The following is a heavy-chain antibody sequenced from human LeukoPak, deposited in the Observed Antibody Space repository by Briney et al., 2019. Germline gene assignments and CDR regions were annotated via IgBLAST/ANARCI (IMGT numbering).Heavy chain of an antibody. CDR2: INPNSGGT. V-gene: IGHV1-2*02. D-gene: IGHD2-2*01. CDR3: ARSPRRGRYCSSTSCYYHYYMDV. Sequence: ASVKVSCKASGYTFTGYYMHWVRQAPGQGLEWMGWINPNSGGTNYAQKFQGRVTMTRDTSISTAYMELSRLRSDDTAVYYCARSPRRGRYCSSTSCYYHYYMDVWGKGTTVTVSS. J-gene: IGHJ6*03. CDR1: GYTFTGYY.